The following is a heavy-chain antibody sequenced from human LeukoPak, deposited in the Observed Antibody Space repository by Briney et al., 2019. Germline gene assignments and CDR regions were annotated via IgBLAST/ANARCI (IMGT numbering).Heavy chain of an antibody. CDR2: IKQDGSEK. CDR3: AREGYCSGGSCPDYHYYGMDV. CDR1: GFTFSSYW. D-gene: IGHD2-15*01. J-gene: IGHJ6*02. Sequence: GGSLRLSCAASGFTFSSYWMSWVRQAPGKGLEWVANIKQDGSEKYYVDSVKGRFTISRDNAKNSLYLQMNSLRAEDTAVYYCAREGYCSGGSCPDYHYYGMDVWGQGTTVTVSS. V-gene: IGHV3-7*04.